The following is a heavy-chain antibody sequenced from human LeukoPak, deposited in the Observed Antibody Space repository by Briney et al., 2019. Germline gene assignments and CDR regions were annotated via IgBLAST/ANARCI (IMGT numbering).Heavy chain of an antibody. J-gene: IGHJ5*02. CDR1: GGTVSSYA. Sequence: GASVKVSCKSSGGTVSSYAIIWVRQAPGQGLEWMGRIIPILGIANYAQKIQGRVTITADKSTSTAYMELSSLRSEDTAVYYCASERIGFDPWGQGTLVTVSS. V-gene: IGHV1-69*04. CDR2: IIPILGIA. CDR3: ASERIGFDP. D-gene: IGHD2-15*01.